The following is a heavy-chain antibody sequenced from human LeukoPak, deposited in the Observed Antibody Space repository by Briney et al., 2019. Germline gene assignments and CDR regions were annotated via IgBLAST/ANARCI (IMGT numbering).Heavy chain of an antibody. J-gene: IGHJ3*02. CDR2: INHSGST. CDR1: GGSFSGYY. CDR3: ARGGGAADAFDI. Sequence: PSETLSLTCAVYGGSFSGYYWSWIRQPPGKGLEWIGEINHSGSTNYNPSLESRVTISVDTSKNQFSLKLSSVTAADTAVYYCARGGGAADAFDIWGQGTMVTVSS. D-gene: IGHD4-23*01. V-gene: IGHV4-34*01.